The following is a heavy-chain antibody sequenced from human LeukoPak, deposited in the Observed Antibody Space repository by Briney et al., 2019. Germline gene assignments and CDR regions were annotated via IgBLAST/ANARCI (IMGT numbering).Heavy chain of an antibody. D-gene: IGHD6-13*01. V-gene: IGHV4-4*09. CDR2: IYSSGST. CDR3: ASTAADYYSYYYYYMDV. J-gene: IGHJ6*03. CDR1: GGSISSYY. Sequence: SETLSLTCSVSGGSISSYYWSWIRQPPGKGLEWIGYIYSSGSTNYNPSLKSRVTISGDTSKNQFSLKLTSVTAADTAVYYCASTAADYYSYYYYYMDVWGKGTTATVSS.